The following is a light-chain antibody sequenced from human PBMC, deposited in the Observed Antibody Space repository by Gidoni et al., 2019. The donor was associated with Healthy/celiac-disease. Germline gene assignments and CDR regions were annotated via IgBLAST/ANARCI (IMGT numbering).Light chain of an antibody. CDR1: QSVSSY. J-gene: IGKJ3*01. Sequence: EIVLTQSPATLSLSSGERATLSCRASQSVSSYLAWYQQKPGQAPRLLIYEASNRATGIPARFSGSVSGTDFTLTISSLEPEDFAVYYCQQRSNWPLTFGPGTKVDIK. V-gene: IGKV3-11*01. CDR2: EAS. CDR3: QQRSNWPLT.